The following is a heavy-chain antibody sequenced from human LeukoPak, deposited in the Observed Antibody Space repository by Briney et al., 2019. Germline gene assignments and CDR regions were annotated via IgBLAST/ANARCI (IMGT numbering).Heavy chain of an antibody. V-gene: IGHV4-59*01. CDR3: ARVYCSGGSCYSDP. CDR1: GGSISSYY. Sequence: SETLSLTCTVSGGSISSYYWSWIRQPPGKGLEWIGYIYYSGSTNYNPSLKSRVTISVDTSKNQFSPKLSSVTAADTAVYYCARVYCSGGSCYSDPWGQGTLVTVSS. CDR2: IYYSGST. D-gene: IGHD2-15*01. J-gene: IGHJ5*02.